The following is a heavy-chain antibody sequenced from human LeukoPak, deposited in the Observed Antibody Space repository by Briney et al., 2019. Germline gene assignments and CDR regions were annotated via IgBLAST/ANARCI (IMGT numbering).Heavy chain of an antibody. V-gene: IGHV3-9*01. J-gene: IGHJ4*02. Sequence: GFXXXDYAMHWVRHAPGKGLEWVSGISWNSGSIVYADSVKGRFTISRDNAKKSLYLQMNSLRAEDTAVYYCARDLYRIVVVPHYFDYWGQGTLVTVSS. D-gene: IGHD3-22*01. CDR2: ISWNSGSI. CDR1: GFXXXDYA. CDR3: ARDLYRIVVVPHYFDY.